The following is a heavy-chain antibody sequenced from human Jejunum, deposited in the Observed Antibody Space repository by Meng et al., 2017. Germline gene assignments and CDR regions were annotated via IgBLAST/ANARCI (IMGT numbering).Heavy chain of an antibody. Sequence: VQLVQSGAEANKPGASWKVSCKASVYTFTAYYLHWVRQAPGQGLEWMGRINPNSGAADYAQKFQGRVTMTRDTSINTAYMELSSLRSDDTAVYYCARDFCSGGSCYYFDYWGQGPLVTVSS. V-gene: IGHV1-2*06. D-gene: IGHD2-15*01. CDR2: INPNSGAA. CDR1: VYTFTAYY. CDR3: ARDFCSGGSCYYFDY. J-gene: IGHJ4*02.